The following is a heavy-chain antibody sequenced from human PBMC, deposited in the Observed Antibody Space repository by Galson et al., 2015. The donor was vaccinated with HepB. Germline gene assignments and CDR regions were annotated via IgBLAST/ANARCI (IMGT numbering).Heavy chain of an antibody. Sequence: SVKVSCKASGGTFSSYAISWVRQAPGQGLEWMGGIIPTFGTANYAQKFQGRVTITADESTSTAYMELSSLRSEDTAVYYCARDEYCSSTSCYGWFDPWGQGTLVTVSS. CDR2: IIPTFGTA. V-gene: IGHV1-69*13. J-gene: IGHJ5*02. CDR1: GGTFSSYA. CDR3: ARDEYCSSTSCYGWFDP. D-gene: IGHD2-2*01.